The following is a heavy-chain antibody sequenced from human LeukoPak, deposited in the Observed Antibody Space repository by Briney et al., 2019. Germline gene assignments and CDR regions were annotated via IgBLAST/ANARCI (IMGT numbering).Heavy chain of an antibody. J-gene: IGHJ4*02. V-gene: IGHV3-23*01. CDR2: INDSGGST. CDR3: ARTLKWNLVGFDY. D-gene: IGHD1-1*01. Sequence: PGGSLRLSCAASGFTFSTYGMNWVRQAPGKGLEGVSVINDSGGSTFYADSVKGQFTISRDNSKNTLFLQMSGLRAEDTAVYYCARTLKWNLVGFDYWGQGILVTVSS. CDR1: GFTFSTYG.